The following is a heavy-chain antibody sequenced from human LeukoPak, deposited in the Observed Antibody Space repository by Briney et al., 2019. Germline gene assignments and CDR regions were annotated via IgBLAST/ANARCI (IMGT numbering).Heavy chain of an antibody. Sequence: GGSLRLSCAASGFTFSSYSMNWVRQAPGKGLEWVSSISSSSSCIYYADSVKGRFTISRDNAKNSLYLQMYSLRAEDTAVYYCARAANSGSLSDAFDIWGQGTMVTVSS. CDR3: ARAANSGSLSDAFDI. CDR2: ISSSSSCI. V-gene: IGHV3-21*01. D-gene: IGHD1-26*01. CDR1: GFTFSSYS. J-gene: IGHJ3*02.